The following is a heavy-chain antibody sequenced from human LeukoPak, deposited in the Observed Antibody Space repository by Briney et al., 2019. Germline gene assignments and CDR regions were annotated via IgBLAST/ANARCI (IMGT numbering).Heavy chain of an antibody. V-gene: IGHV3-48*03. CDR3: ARIPIGGDDPWFDP. J-gene: IGHJ5*02. CDR2: ISRSGSTI. D-gene: IGHD5-12*01. CDR1: GFPFSSYE. Sequence: HPGGSLDLPCAASGFPFSSYEMKWVPQAPGKGREGGAYISRSGSTIYYPDSVKGRFTISRDNAKNSLYLQMNSLRAEDTAVYYCARIPIGGDDPWFDPWGQGTLVTVSS.